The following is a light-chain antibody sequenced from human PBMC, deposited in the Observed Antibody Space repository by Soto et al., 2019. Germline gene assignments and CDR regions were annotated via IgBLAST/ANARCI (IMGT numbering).Light chain of an antibody. V-gene: IGKV1-9*01. Sequence: IQLTQSPSSVSGSVGDRVTITGRASQGISSYLAWYQQKPGKAPKLLIYAASTSQSGVPSRFSGSGSGTDFTLTISSLQPEDFATYYCQQLNSYPRTFGQGTKVDIK. J-gene: IGKJ1*01. CDR2: AAS. CDR3: QQLNSYPRT. CDR1: QGISSY.